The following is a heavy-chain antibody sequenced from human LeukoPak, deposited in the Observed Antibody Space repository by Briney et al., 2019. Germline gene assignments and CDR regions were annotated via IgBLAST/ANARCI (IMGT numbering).Heavy chain of an antibody. CDR3: ARLIRGVVVTAYDAFDI. V-gene: IGHV3-74*01. CDR1: GFTFSSYW. Sequence: GSLRLSCATSGFTFSSYWMHWARQAPGKGLVWVSRINSDGSSTSYADSVKGRFTISRDNAKNTLSLQMNSLGAEDTAVYYCARLIRGVVVTAYDAFDIWGQGTMVTVSS. D-gene: IGHD2-21*02. CDR2: INSDGSST. J-gene: IGHJ3*02.